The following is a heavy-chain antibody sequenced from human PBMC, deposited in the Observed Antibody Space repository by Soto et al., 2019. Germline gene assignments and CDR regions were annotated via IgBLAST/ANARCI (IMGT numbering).Heavy chain of an antibody. CDR3: AKGDVVVITPIGY. CDR1: GFTFSSYA. D-gene: IGHD3-22*01. Sequence: EVQLLESGGGLVQPGGSLRLSCAASGFTFSSYAMSWVRQAPGKGLEWVSAISGSGGSTYYADSVKGRFTISRDNSKNTLYLQMNSLSAEDTAVYYCAKGDVVVITPIGYWGQGTLVTVAS. V-gene: IGHV3-23*01. J-gene: IGHJ4*02. CDR2: ISGSGGST.